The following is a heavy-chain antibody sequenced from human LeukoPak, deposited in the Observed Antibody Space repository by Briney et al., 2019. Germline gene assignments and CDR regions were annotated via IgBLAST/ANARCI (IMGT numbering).Heavy chain of an antibody. J-gene: IGHJ4*02. V-gene: IGHV4-39*01. D-gene: IGHD5-24*01. CDR1: GGSISSSRYY. CDR3: ARGDGYKSPYFDY. CDR2: IYYSGST. Sequence: PSETLSLTCTVSGGSISSSRYYWGWIRQPPGKGLEWIGSIYYSGSTYYNPSLKSRVTISVDTSKNQFSLKLSSVTAADTAVYYCARGDGYKSPYFDYWGQGTLVTVSS.